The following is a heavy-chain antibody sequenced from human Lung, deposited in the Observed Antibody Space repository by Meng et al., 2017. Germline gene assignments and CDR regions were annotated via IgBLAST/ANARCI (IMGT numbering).Heavy chain of an antibody. Sequence: QVQPQNWGAGRWKASDTLSLTCVVSGGALIHYYRRWTRQPPGKGLERMGYIRHSGSTNYTPYHESRATISVDTSQNNLSRMLSSVTAADSALYNCAIGPTTMAHDFDYRGQGTLVTVSS. J-gene: IGHJ4*02. CDR3: AIGPTTMAHDFDY. CDR1: GGALIHYY. V-gene: IGHV4-34*01. D-gene: IGHD4-11*01. CDR2: IRHSGST.